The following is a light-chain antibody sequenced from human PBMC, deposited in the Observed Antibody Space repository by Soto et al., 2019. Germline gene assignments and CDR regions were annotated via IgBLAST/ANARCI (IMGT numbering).Light chain of an antibody. J-gene: IGKJ1*01. CDR2: AAS. Sequence: DIQMTQSPSSLSASIGDRANITCRASQSIDNYVNWYQQKPGKAPKVLLYAASSLQSGVPSNLSGTGSGTDITLTISSLLSEDFANYDCQQRDSTPRTFG. V-gene: IGKV1-39*01. CDR1: QSIDNY. CDR3: QQRDSTPRT.